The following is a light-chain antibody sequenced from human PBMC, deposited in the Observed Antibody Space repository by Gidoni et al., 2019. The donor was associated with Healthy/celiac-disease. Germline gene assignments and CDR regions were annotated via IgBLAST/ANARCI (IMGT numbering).Light chain of an antibody. Sequence: EIVLTQSPATLSLSPGERATLSCRASQSVSSYLAWYQQKPDQAPRLLIYDASNRATGIPARFSGSGSGTDFTLTISSLEPEDFAVYYCQQRSNWPPVFGGXTKVEIK. CDR2: DAS. CDR1: QSVSSY. CDR3: QQRSNWPPV. J-gene: IGKJ4*01. V-gene: IGKV3-11*01.